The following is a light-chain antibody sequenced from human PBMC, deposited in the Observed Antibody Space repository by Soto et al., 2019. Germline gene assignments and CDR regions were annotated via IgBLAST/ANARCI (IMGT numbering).Light chain of an antibody. CDR3: NSYAGSNTLYV. J-gene: IGLJ1*01. V-gene: IGLV1-47*01. CDR2: RNS. Sequence: QSVLTKAPSASGTPGQRVTISCSGSASTIGRNYVYWYQQLPGTAPKLLIYRNSQRSSGVPDRFSGSKSGNTASLTVSGLQAEDEADYYCNSYAGSNTLYVFGTGTKVTVL. CDR1: ASTIGRNY.